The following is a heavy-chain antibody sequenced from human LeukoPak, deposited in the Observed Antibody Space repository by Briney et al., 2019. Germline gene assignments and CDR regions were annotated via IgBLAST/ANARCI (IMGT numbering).Heavy chain of an antibody. CDR3: VPLNNWSYN. V-gene: IGHV3-74*03. Sequence: QAGGSLRLSCAASGPDFKKYWMHWVRQAPGKGREWVARINNDGNDAKSADSVKGRFTISRDNTRSTLYLQMDRLRAEDTGLYYCVPLNNWSYNWGQGTLVPVSS. CDR2: INNDGNDA. D-gene: IGHD3-10*01. CDR1: GPDFKKYW. J-gene: IGHJ4*02.